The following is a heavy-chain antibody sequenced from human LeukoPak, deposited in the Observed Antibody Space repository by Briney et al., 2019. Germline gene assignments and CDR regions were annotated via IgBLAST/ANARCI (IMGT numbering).Heavy chain of an antibody. J-gene: IGHJ4*02. D-gene: IGHD6-13*01. Sequence: SETLSLTCTVSGGSISSYYWSWIRQPAGKGLEWIGRIYTSGSTNYNSSLKSRVTMSVDTSKNQFSLKLSSVTAADTAVYYCARDRESSSWYRDLDYWGQGTLVTVSS. V-gene: IGHV4-4*07. CDR3: ARDRESSSWYRDLDY. CDR2: IYTSGST. CDR1: GGSISSYY.